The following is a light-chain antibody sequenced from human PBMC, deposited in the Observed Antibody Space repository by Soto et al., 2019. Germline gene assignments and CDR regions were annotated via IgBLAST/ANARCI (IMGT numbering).Light chain of an antibody. CDR3: MQGTHWPWT. J-gene: IGKJ1*01. CDR2: RVS. V-gene: IGKV2-30*01. CDR1: RSVVDSDGNSY. Sequence: EVVVTQSPLSLPVTLGQPAFISFRLRRSVVDSDGNSYLNWFQQRPGQSPRRMMYRVSKRDSGVPERFSGSGLGTDFTLKISRVEAEDVGVYYCMQGTHWPWTLGQGTKVDIK.